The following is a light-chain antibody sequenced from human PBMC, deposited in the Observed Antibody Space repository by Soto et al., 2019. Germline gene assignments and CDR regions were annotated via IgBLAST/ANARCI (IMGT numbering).Light chain of an antibody. Sequence: DVQMTQSPSALSASVGDRCTSTCRASQSISPWLAWYQQKPGKAPKLLIYKASSLESGVPSRFSGSGSGTEFTLTISSLQPDDFATYYCQQYNSYSTFGQGTKVDIK. CDR3: QQYNSYST. V-gene: IGKV1-5*03. CDR1: QSISPW. J-gene: IGKJ1*01. CDR2: KAS.